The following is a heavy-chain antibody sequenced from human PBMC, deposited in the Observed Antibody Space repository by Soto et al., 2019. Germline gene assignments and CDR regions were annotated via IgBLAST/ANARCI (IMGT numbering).Heavy chain of an antibody. V-gene: IGHV1-2*02. J-gene: IGHJ4*02. Sequence: ASVKVSCKASGYTFTSYYIHWVRQAPGQGLEWMGWINPNSGGTKYAPKFQGGVTMTRDTSITTAYMELSRLRSGDTAVYYCAREPATAKPEGVDFWGQGTLVTVSS. CDR2: INPNSGGT. CDR1: GYTFTSYY. D-gene: IGHD1-1*01. CDR3: AREPATAKPEGVDF.